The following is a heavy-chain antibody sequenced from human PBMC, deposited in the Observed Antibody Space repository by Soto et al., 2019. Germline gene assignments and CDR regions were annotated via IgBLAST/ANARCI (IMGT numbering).Heavy chain of an antibody. Sequence: EVQLLESGGGLVQPGGSLRLSCAASGFTFSSYAMSWVRQAPGKGLGWVSSVSGSSGSRSYADSVKGRFTISRDNSKSTVYLQMNRLRAEDTAVYFCAKDWCSGTTCYCLENWGQGTLVTVSS. CDR2: VSGSSGSR. J-gene: IGHJ4*02. V-gene: IGHV3-23*01. CDR3: AKDWCSGTTCYCLEN. CDR1: GFTFSSYA. D-gene: IGHD1-7*01.